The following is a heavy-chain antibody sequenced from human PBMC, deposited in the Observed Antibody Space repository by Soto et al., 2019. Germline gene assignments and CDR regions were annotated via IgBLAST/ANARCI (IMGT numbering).Heavy chain of an antibody. V-gene: IGHV3-30-3*01. J-gene: IGHJ4*02. CDR2: VSNDGSNE. D-gene: IGHD3-22*01. Sequence: GGSLRLSCAASRFTFSSYAMHWVRQAPGKGLEWVAVVSNDGSNEYYADSVKGRFTISRDNSKNTLYLQMNSLIAEDTAVYYCAREGYYDSSGSHYPFFDYWGQGTLVTVSS. CDR1: RFTFSSYA. CDR3: AREGYYDSSGSHYPFFDY.